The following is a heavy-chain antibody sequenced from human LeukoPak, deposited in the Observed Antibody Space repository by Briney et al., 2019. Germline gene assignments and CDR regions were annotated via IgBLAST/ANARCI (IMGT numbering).Heavy chain of an antibody. Sequence: PSETLSLTCTVSGGSIRSYYWSWIRQPPGKGLEWIGDIYDTGSTNYNPSLKSRVTISVDTSKNQFSLKVRSVTAAETAMYYCARDGTPRYDSSGYYWYNWFDPWGQGTLVTVSS. D-gene: IGHD3-22*01. CDR2: IYDTGST. J-gene: IGHJ5*01. CDR3: ARDGTPRYDSSGYYWYNWFDP. V-gene: IGHV4-59*01. CDR1: GGSIRSYY.